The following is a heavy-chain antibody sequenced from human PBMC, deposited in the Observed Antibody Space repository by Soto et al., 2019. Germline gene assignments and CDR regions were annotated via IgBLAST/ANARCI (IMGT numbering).Heavy chain of an antibody. J-gene: IGHJ5*01. CDR1: GFPFSDSD. V-gene: IGHV3-23*01. Sequence: GGSLRLSCAASGFPFSDSDMTWVRQAPGKGLEWVSTIGGNTGNTYYADSVEGRFTISRDDSKNTVYLQMNSLRADDTAVYYCAKNSGWFGSWGQGTLVTVSS. CDR3: AKNSGWFGS. CDR2: IGGNTGNT. D-gene: IGHD3-10*01.